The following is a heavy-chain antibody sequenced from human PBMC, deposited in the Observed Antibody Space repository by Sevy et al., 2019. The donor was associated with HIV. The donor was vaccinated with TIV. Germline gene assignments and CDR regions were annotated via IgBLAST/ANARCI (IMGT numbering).Heavy chain of an antibody. CDR2: ISSSGSSI. D-gene: IGHD3-9*01. Sequence: GGSLRLSCTASGFTFSSYDMNWVRQAPGKGLEWVSKISSSGSSIYYADSVKGRITIARANDKNSLNLQMESLRAEDTAVYYCTRNGGAFDNGFDPWGQGTLVTVSS. V-gene: IGHV3-48*03. CDR3: TRNGGAFDNGFDP. J-gene: IGHJ5*02. CDR1: GFTFSSYD.